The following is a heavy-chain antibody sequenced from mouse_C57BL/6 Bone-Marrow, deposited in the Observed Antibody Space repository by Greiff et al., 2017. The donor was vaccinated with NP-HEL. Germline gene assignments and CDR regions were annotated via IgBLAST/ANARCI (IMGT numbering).Heavy chain of an antibody. CDR2: ISYDGSN. CDR1: GYSITSGYY. J-gene: IGHJ3*01. Sequence: EVKLQESGPGLVKPSQSLSLTCSVTGYSITSGYYWNWIRQFPGNKLEWMGYISYDGSNNYNPSLKNRISITRDTSKNQFFLKLNSVTTEDTATYYCAREGGAYYSNYLAAYWGQGTLVTVSA. D-gene: IGHD2-5*01. V-gene: IGHV3-6*01. CDR3: AREGGAYYSNYLAAY.